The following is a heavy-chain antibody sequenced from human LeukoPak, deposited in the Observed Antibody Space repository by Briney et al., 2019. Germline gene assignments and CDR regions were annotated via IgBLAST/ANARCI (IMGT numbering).Heavy chain of an antibody. Sequence: ASVKVSCKASGYTFTGYYMHWVRQAPGQGLEWMGRINPNSGGTNYAQKFQGRVTMTRDTSISTAYMELSRLRSDDTAAYYCARGSRFINWNYPRFDYWGQGTLVTVSS. CDR1: GYTFTGYY. CDR3: ARGSRFINWNYPRFDY. V-gene: IGHV1-2*06. CDR2: INPNSGGT. J-gene: IGHJ4*02. D-gene: IGHD1-7*01.